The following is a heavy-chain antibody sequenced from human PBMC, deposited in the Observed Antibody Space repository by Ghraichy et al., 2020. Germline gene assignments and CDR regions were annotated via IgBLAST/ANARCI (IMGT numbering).Heavy chain of an antibody. CDR1: GGSISSYY. CDR3: ARRAAMVSEYYYYGMDV. D-gene: IGHD5-18*01. J-gene: IGHJ6*02. CDR2: IYYSGST. V-gene: IGHV4-59*08. Sequence: SETLSLTCTVSGGSISSYYWSWIRQPPGKGLEWIGYIYYSGSTNYNPSLKSRVTISVDTSKNQFSLKLSSVTAADTAVYYCARRAAMVSEYYYYGMDVWGQGTTVTVSS.